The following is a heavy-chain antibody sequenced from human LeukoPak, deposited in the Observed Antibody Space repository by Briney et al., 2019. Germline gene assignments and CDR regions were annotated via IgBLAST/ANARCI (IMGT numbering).Heavy chain of an antibody. D-gene: IGHD1-26*01. CDR2: ISSSSSYI. CDR3: ARAPGGSYVRYYYYYMDV. Sequence: GGSLRLSCAASGFTFSSYSMNWVRQAPGKGLEWVSSISSSSSYIYYADSVKGRFTISRDNAKNSLYLQMNSLRAEDTAVYYCARAPGGSYVRYYYYYMDVWGKGTTVTVSS. J-gene: IGHJ6*03. CDR1: GFTFSSYS. V-gene: IGHV3-21*01.